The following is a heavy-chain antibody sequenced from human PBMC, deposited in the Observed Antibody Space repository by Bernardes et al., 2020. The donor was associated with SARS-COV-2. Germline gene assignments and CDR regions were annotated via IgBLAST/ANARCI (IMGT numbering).Heavy chain of an antibody. Sequence: GGSLRLSCTASGFTFSNYALHWVRQAPGKGLEWISIISCDGSNIYYAASVKGRFTISRDNSKNTLYLQMNSLRAEDTAVYYCARDTFIVTVSTSIGGFDPWGQGSLVSVSS. CDR1: GFTFSNYA. CDR2: ISCDGSNI. J-gene: IGHJ5*02. CDR3: ARDTFIVTVSTSIGGFDP. D-gene: IGHD3-10*01. V-gene: IGHV3-30*04.